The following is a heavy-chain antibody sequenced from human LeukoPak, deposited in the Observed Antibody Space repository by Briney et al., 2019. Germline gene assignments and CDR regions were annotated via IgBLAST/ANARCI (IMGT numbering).Heavy chain of an antibody. CDR2: ISGSVGST. D-gene: IGHD2-21*02. V-gene: IGHV3-23*01. Sequence: GGSLRLSCAASGFTFSSYAMSWVRQAPGKGLEWVSEISGSVGSTYYADSVKGRFTISRDDSRNTLYLQMNSLRAEDTAIYYCAKSYCGGDCLRGYFDYWGQGALVTVSS. CDR1: GFTFSSYA. J-gene: IGHJ4*02. CDR3: AKSYCGGDCLRGYFDY.